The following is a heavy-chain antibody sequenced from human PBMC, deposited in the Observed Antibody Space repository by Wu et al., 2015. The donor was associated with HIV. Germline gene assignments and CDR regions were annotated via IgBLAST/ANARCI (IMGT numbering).Heavy chain of an antibody. J-gene: IGHJ6*03. Sequence: QAQLVQSAGEMKKPGASVRVSCKASGYNFASYGINWVRQTPGQGLEWMGWMNPNSGSAVSVQKFQGRVTFTRNTSTRTAYMELSDLRSEDTAVYYCARARNSYFDMDVWGKGTTVIVSS. CDR3: ARARNSYFDMDV. CDR2: MNPNSGSA. CDR1: GYNFASYG. V-gene: IGHV1-8*01.